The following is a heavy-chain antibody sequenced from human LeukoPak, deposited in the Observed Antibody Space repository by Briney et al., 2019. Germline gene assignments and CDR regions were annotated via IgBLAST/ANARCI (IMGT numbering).Heavy chain of an antibody. Sequence: GGSLRLSCAASGFAFSSDWMHWVRQAQGKGLVWVSRINSDGSSTTYADSVKGRFTISRDNAKNTLYLQMNSLRAEDTALYYCASRWWYFDLWGRGTLVTVSS. J-gene: IGHJ2*01. V-gene: IGHV3-74*03. CDR2: INSDGSST. D-gene: IGHD6-13*01. CDR3: ASRWWYFDL. CDR1: GFAFSSDW.